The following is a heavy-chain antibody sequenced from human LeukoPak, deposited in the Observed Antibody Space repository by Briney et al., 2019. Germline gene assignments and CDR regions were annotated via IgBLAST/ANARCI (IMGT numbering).Heavy chain of an antibody. J-gene: IGHJ4*02. V-gene: IGHV1-69*04. CDR2: IIPILGIA. D-gene: IGHD5-12*01. CDR1: GGTFSSYA. CDR3: ARDTLTAGYSGYDYSDY. Sequence: ASVKVSRKASGGTFSSYAISGVRQAPGQGREWMGRIIPILGIANYAQKFQGRVTITADKSTSTAYMELSSLRSEDTAGYYCARDTLTAGYSGYDYSDYWGQGTLVTVSS.